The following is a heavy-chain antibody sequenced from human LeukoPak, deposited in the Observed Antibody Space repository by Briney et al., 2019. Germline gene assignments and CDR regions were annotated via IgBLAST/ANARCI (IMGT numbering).Heavy chain of an antibody. V-gene: IGHV3-33*06. CDR3: AKDRTGVGMDV. D-gene: IGHD1-14*01. CDR1: GFTFSSYG. Sequence: PGGSLRLSCAASGFTFSSYGMHWVRQAPGKGLEWVAVIWYDGSNKYYADSVKGRFTISRDNSKNTLYLQMNSLRAEDTAVYYCAKDRTGVGMDVWGQGTTVTVSS. J-gene: IGHJ6*02. CDR2: IWYDGSNK.